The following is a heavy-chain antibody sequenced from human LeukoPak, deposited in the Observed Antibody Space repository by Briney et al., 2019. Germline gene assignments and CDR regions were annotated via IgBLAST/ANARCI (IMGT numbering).Heavy chain of an antibody. J-gene: IGHJ3*02. D-gene: IGHD2-2*01. CDR1: GYSFTSYW. CDR3: ARIAGYCSSTSCYAFDI. V-gene: IGHV5-51*01. CDR2: IYPGDSDT. Sequence: GESLKVSCKGSGYSFTSYWIGWVRQMPGKGLEWMGIIYPGDSDTRYSPSFQGQVTISADKSISTAYLQWGSLKASDTAMYYSARIAGYCSSTSCYAFDIWGQGTMVTVSS.